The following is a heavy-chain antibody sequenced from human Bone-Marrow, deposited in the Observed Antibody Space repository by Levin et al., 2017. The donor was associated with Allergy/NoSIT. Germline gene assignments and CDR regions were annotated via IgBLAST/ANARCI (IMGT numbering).Heavy chain of an antibody. V-gene: IGHV3-30*18. CDR1: GFTFSSYG. Sequence: GESLKISCAASGFTFSSYGMHWVRQAPGKGLEWVAVISYDGSNKYYADSVKGRFTISRDNSKNTLYLQMNSLRAEDTAVYYCAKAEGSGWDNFDYWGQGTLVTVSS. CDR3: AKAEGSGWDNFDY. J-gene: IGHJ4*02. CDR2: ISYDGSNK. D-gene: IGHD6-19*01.